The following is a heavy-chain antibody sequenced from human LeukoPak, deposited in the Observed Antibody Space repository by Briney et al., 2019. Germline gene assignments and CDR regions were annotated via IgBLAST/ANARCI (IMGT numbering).Heavy chain of an antibody. CDR2: ISGSGGST. Sequence: GGSLRLSCAASGFTFSSYAMSWVRQAPGKGLEWVSAISGSGGSTYYADSVKGRFTISRDNSKNTLYLQMNSLRAEDTAVYYCANDLYYDSSGYYDYWGQGTLVTVSP. CDR3: ANDLYYDSSGYYDY. D-gene: IGHD3-22*01. V-gene: IGHV3-23*01. CDR1: GFTFSSYA. J-gene: IGHJ4*02.